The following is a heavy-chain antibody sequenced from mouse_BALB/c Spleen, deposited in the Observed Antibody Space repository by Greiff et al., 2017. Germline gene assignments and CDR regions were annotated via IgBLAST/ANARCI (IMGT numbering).Heavy chain of an antibody. CDR3: ARDERLPMDY. V-gene: IGHV5-4*02. CDR1: GFTFSDYY. D-gene: IGHD3-2*02. J-gene: IGHJ4*01. CDR2: ISDGGSYT. Sequence: EVHLVESGGGLVKPGGSLKLSCAASGFTFSDYYMYWVRQTPEKRLEWVATISDGGSYTYYPDSVKGRFTISRDNAKNNLYLQMSSLKSEDTAMYYCARDERLPMDYWGQGTSVTVSS.